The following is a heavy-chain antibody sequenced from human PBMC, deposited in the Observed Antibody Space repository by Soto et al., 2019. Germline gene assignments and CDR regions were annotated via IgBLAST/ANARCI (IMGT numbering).Heavy chain of an antibody. CDR3: ARALAVAGTRPRNWFDN. CDR2: IWYYGSNK. CDR1: GFTFSSYG. J-gene: IGHJ5*02. V-gene: IGHV3-33*01. Sequence: PGGSLRLSCAVSGFTFSSYGMHWVRQAPGKGLEWVAVIWYYGSNKYYADSVKGRFTISRDNSKNTLYLQMNNLRAEDTGVYYCARALAVAGTRPRNWFDNWGQGTLVAVSS. D-gene: IGHD6-19*01.